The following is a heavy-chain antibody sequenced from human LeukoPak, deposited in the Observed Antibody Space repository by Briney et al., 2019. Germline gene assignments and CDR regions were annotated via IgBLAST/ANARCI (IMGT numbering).Heavy chain of an antibody. D-gene: IGHD3-10*01. CDR1: GYSFPSYW. CDR3: ASPIGGHGMDV. CDR2: IYPSDSNT. J-gene: IGHJ6*02. Sequence: GESLKISCKGSGYSFPSYWIGWVRQMPGNGLEWMGIIYPSDSNTRNSPSFQRQVTISAEKSINTGYLQWSSLKVSDTAMYYCASPIGGHGMDVWGQGTTVTVSS. V-gene: IGHV5-51*01.